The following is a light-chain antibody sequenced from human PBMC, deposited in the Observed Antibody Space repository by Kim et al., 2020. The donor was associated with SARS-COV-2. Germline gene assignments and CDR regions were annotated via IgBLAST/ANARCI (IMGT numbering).Light chain of an antibody. J-gene: IGKJ1*01. CDR1: QSVGHY. CDR3: HQYGSSPWS. CDR2: DAA. Sequence: SASVGDRVTITGRASQSVGHYLAWYQHKPGKAPKLLVYDAASLEGGVPSRFSGSGSGTELTLTITSLQPGDFATYHCHQYGSSPWSFGQGTKVEI. V-gene: IGKV1-5*01.